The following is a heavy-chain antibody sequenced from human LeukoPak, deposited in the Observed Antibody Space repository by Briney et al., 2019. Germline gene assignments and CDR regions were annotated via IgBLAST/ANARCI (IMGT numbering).Heavy chain of an antibody. V-gene: IGHV3-23*01. CDR3: VKDGYCTGGSCYSPSYYYGMDV. CDR1: GFSLSTYC. J-gene: IGHJ6*04. CDR2: ISGTGGST. D-gene: IGHD2-15*01. Sequence: GGSLRLSCAASGFSLSTYCVSWVRQPPGKGLEWVSGISGTGGSTYYADSVKGRFTVSRDTSKNTLYLQMSSLRAEDTPVYYCVKDGYCTGGSCYSPSYYYGMDVWGKGTTVTVSS.